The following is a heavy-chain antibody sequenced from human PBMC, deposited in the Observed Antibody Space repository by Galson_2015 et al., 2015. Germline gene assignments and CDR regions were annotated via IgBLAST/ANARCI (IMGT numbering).Heavy chain of an antibody. V-gene: IGHV3-48*02. CDR1: GFTFRDYR. CDR3: ARDGPGVLRFLDV. Sequence: SLRLSCAASGFTFRDYRMNWVRQAPGKGLEWISYISNGGSTIYYADSVKGRCTISRDNAKNSLYLQMNSLRDEDTAVYYCARDGPGVLRFLDVWGKGTTVTVSS. CDR2: ISNGGSTI. J-gene: IGHJ6*04. D-gene: IGHD3-3*01.